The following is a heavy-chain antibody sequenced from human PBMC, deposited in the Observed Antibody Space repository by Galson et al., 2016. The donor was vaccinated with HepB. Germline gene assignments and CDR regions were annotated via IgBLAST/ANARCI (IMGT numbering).Heavy chain of an antibody. CDR1: GGSISSGRYY. CDR2: IYYTGSF. CDR3: ARGQGVVAPLDN. Sequence: SETLSLTCTVSGGSISSGRYYWSWIRHPPGKGPEWIGQIYYTGSFNYNPSLKSRLTISVDTSKNQLSLNLTSVTAADTAVYYCARGQGVVAPLDNWGQGTLVTVSS. J-gene: IGHJ4*02. V-gene: IGHV4-61*01. D-gene: IGHD2-15*01.